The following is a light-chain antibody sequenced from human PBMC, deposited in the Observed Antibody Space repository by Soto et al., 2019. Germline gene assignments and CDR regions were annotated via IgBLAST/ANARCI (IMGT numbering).Light chain of an antibody. Sequence: QSALTQPPSVSGAPGQRVTISCTGSNSNIGADSDVQWYQHLPGTAPKLLIYGNSNRPSGVPDRFSGSRSATSASLAITGLQAEDEADYYCCSYAGSSTYVFGTGTKLTVL. V-gene: IGLV1-40*01. CDR1: NSNIGADSD. CDR2: GNS. CDR3: CSYAGSSTYV. J-gene: IGLJ1*01.